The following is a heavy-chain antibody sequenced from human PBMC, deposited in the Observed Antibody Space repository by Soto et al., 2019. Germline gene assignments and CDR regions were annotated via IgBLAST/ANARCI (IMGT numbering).Heavy chain of an antibody. CDR1: GYTFTSYA. CDR3: ARDLGGWRDY. D-gene: IGHD6-19*01. J-gene: IGHJ4*02. V-gene: IGHV1-3*01. Sequence: QVQLVQSGAEVKKPGASVKVSCKASGYTFTSYAMHWVRQAPGQRLEWMGWINAGNGNTKYSQKFQGRVTITRDTSAGIAYRELSSLRSEDTAVYACARDLGGWRDYWRQGTLVTVSS. CDR2: INAGNGNT.